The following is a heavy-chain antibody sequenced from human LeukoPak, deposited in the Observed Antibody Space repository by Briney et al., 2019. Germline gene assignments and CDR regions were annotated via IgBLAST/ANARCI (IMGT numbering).Heavy chain of an antibody. V-gene: IGHV2-5*01. Sequence: SGPTLVNPTQTLTLTCTFSGFSLSTSGVGVGWIRQPPGKALEWLALIHWNDDKRYSPSLKSRLTITKDTSKNQVVLTMTNMDPVDTATYYCAHRPGDDSSGYYYDYWGQGTLVTVSS. D-gene: IGHD3-22*01. CDR3: AHRPGDDSSGYYYDY. CDR2: IHWNDDK. CDR1: GFSLSTSGVG. J-gene: IGHJ4*02.